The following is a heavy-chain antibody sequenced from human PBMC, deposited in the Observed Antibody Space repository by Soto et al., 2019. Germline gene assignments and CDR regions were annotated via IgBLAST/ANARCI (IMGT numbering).Heavy chain of an antibody. Sequence: SQTLSITCAISRESVSSDSAAWNWIRQSPSRGLEWLGRTYYRSKWYNDYAVSVKSRITINPDTSKNLFSLQLSSVTPEDTAVYYCTRTMAVAVWFDPWGQGTLFTVSS. CDR1: RESVSSDSAA. D-gene: IGHD6-19*01. CDR3: TRTMAVAVWFDP. J-gene: IGHJ5*02. V-gene: IGHV6-1*01. CDR2: TYYRSKWYN.